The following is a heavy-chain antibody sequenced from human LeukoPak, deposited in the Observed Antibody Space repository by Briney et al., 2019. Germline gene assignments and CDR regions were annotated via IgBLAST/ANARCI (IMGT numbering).Heavy chain of an antibody. V-gene: IGHV4-39*07. CDR2: MSYSGRT. CDR1: GGSISISNYY. J-gene: IGHJ5*02. CDR3: ARSPQGTATTANWLDP. Sequence: SETLSLTCTVSGGSISISNYYWGWIRQPPGKGLEWIGSMSYSGRTYYNPSLKTRVTVSLNTSKNQFSLNLISVTAADTAVYYCARSPQGTATTANWLDPWGQGTLVTVSS. D-gene: IGHD4-17*01.